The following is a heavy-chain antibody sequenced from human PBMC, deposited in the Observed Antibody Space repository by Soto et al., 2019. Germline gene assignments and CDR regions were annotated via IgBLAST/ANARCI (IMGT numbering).Heavy chain of an antibody. CDR2: ISSSSSYI. CDR3: ARERAYCGGD. Sequence: EVQLVESGGGLVKPGGSLRLSCAASGFTLSSYSMNWVRQAPVKGLEWVSSISSSSSYIYYADSVKGRFTISRDNDKNSLYLQMNSRRAEDTAVYYCARERAYCGGDCGQGTLVTVSS. V-gene: IGHV3-21*01. D-gene: IGHD2-21*01. J-gene: IGHJ4*02. CDR1: GFTLSSYS.